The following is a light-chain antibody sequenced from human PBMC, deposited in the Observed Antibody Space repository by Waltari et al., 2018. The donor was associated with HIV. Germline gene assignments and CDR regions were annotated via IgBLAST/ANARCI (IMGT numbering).Light chain of an antibody. Sequence: DVKMTQSPSSLSASVGDTVTIPCRASAAVLTYVNWYQQKLGKAPKLLMYAASSLQSGVPLRFSGSGSGTHFNFTINGLQAEDFATYYCQQHLRTPLTFGGGTRVEI. CDR2: AAS. CDR1: AAVLTY. J-gene: IGKJ4*01. CDR3: QQHLRTPLT. V-gene: IGKV1-39*01.